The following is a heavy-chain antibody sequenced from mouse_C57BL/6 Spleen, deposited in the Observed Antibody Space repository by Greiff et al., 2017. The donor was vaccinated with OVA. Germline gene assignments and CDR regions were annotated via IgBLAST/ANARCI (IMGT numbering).Heavy chain of an antibody. CDR2: IHPISGST. CDR3: ARMRGSYAMDY. V-gene: IGHV1-64*01. Sequence: QVQLQQPGAELVKPGASVKLSCKASGYTFTSYWMHWVKQRPGQGLEWIGMIHPISGSTNYNEKFKSKATLTVDKSSSTAYMQLSSLTSEDSAVYYCARMRGSYAMDYWGQGTSVTVSS. J-gene: IGHJ4*01. CDR1: GYTFTSYW.